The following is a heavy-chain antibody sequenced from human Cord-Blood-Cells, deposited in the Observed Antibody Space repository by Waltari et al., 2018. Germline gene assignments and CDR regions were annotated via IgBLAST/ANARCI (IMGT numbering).Heavy chain of an antibody. V-gene: IGHV3-23*01. D-gene: IGHD1-26*01. CDR2: ISGSGGST. CDR1: GFTFSRYA. J-gene: IGHJ4*02. Sequence: EVQLLGLGGGLVRPGGSLGLSGAASGFTFSRYAMSRVRQAPGKGLEWVSAISGSGGSTYYADSVKGRFTISRDNSKNTLYLQMNSLRAEDTAVYYCARHGPGKWVDYWGQGTLVTVSS. CDR3: ARHGPGKWVDY.